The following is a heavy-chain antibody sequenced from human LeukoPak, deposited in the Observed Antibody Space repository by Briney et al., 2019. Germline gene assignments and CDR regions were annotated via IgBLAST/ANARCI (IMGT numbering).Heavy chain of an antibody. D-gene: IGHD6-13*01. Sequence: PSETLSLTCTVSGGSISSSSYYWGWIRQPPGKGLEWIGYIYYSGSTNYNPSLKSRVTISVDTSKNQFSLKLSSVTAADTAVYYCARGAAAGTGWFDPWGQGTLVTVSS. CDR3: ARGAAAGTGWFDP. CDR1: GGSISSSSYY. J-gene: IGHJ5*02. V-gene: IGHV4-61*05. CDR2: IYYSGST.